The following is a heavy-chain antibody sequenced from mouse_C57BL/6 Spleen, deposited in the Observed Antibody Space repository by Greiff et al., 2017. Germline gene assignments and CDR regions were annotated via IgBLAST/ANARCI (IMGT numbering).Heavy chain of an antibody. J-gene: IGHJ1*03. CDR3: ARSHYYGSSYWYCDV. Sequence: VMLVESGAVLVKPGASVKISCKASGYAFSSYWMNWVKQRPGKGLEWIGQIYPGDGDTNYNGKFKGKATLTADKSSSTAYMQLSSLTSEDSAVYFCARSHYYGSSYWYCDVWAQGPRSPSPQ. CDR1: GYAFSSYW. D-gene: IGHD1-1*01. V-gene: IGHV1-80*01. CDR2: IYPGDGDT.